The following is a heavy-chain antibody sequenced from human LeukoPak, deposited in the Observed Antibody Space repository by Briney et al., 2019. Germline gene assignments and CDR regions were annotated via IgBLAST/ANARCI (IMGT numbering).Heavy chain of an antibody. CDR2: IIPILGIA. J-gene: IGHJ6*02. CDR1: GGTFSSYT. Sequence: ASVKVSCKASGGTFSSYTISWVRQAPGQGLEWMGRIIPILGIANYAQKFQGRVTITADKSTSTAYMELSSLRSEDTAVYYCARGAATPLVPRMNYVMDVWGQGTTVTVSS. CDR3: ARGAATPLVPRMNYVMDV. D-gene: IGHD2-15*01. V-gene: IGHV1-69*02.